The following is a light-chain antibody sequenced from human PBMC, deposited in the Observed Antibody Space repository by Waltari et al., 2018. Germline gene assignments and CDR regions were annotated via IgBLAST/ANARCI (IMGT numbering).Light chain of an antibody. CDR3: SSYAGSSTPRV. CDR1: NSDVGSYNL. V-gene: IGLV2-23*01. CDR2: EGS. J-gene: IGLJ3*02. Sequence: QSAPIQPASVSGSPGQSITMSCTETNSDVGSYNLFSWYQQHPGKAPKLIIYEGSKRPSGVSYRFSGSKSGNTASLTISGLQAEDEADYYCSSYAGSSTPRVFGGGTKLTVL.